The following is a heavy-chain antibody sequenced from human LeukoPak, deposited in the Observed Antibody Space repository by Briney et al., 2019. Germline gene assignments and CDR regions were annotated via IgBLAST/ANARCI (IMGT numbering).Heavy chain of an antibody. Sequence: GRSLRLSCAASGFTFSSYGMHWVRQAPGKGLEWVAVIWYDGSNKYYADPVKGRFTISRDNSKNTLYLQMNSLRAEDTAVYYCAKPPYDILTGYYISEADYWGQGTLVTVSS. CDR3: AKPPYDILTGYYISEADY. D-gene: IGHD3-9*01. V-gene: IGHV3-33*06. J-gene: IGHJ4*02. CDR2: IWYDGSNK. CDR1: GFTFSSYG.